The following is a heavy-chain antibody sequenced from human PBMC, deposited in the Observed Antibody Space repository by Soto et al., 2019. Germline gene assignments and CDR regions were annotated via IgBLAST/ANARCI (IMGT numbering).Heavy chain of an antibody. V-gene: IGHV1-3*01. Sequence: VSVKVSWKTSGYTFTSYAMHLVRQAHGQRLEWMGWINAGNGNTKYSQKFQGRVTITRDTSASTAYMELSSLRSEDTAVYYCARGVGWLRLILSYWGQGTLVTVSS. CDR1: GYTFTSYA. CDR2: INAGNGNT. D-gene: IGHD5-12*01. J-gene: IGHJ4*02. CDR3: ARGVGWLRLILSY.